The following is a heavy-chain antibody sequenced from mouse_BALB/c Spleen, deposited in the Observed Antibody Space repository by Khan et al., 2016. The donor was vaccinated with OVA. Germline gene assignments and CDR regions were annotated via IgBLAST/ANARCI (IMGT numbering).Heavy chain of an antibody. CDR2: INPSTGYT. Sequence: QVQLKQSGAELAKPGASVKMSCKASGYTFINYWILWVKQRPGKGLEWIGYINPSTGYTEYNQNFKDKATLTADKSSSTAYMQLSSLTSEDSTVYYCARTCLRWVFDNWGQGTTLTGSS. V-gene: IGHV1-7*01. D-gene: IGHD1-1*01. CDR1: GYTFINYW. J-gene: IGHJ2*01. CDR3: ARTCLRWVFDN.